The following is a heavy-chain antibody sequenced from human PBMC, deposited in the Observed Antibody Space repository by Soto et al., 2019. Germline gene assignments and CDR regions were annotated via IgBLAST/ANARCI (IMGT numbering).Heavy chain of an antibody. CDR3: ARTTVVPAAPFDY. CDR2: INAGNGNT. J-gene: IGHJ4*02. CDR1: GYTFTSYA. Sequence: ASVKVSCKASGYTFTSYAMHWVRQVPGPRLEWMGWINAGNGNTKYSQKFQGRVTITRDTSASTAYMELSSLRSEDTAVYYCARTTVVPAAPFDYWGQGTLVTVSS. D-gene: IGHD2-2*01. V-gene: IGHV1-3*01.